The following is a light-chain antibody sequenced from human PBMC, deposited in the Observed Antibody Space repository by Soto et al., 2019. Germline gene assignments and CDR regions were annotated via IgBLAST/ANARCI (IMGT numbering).Light chain of an antibody. V-gene: IGKV2-28*01. Sequence: MGLTQSPLYLPVTLGEPASMSCRSSQSLLHSNDYNYLDWYLQKPGQSPQLLIYLGSNRASGVPDRFTGNGSGTDFTLKISRVEAEDVGVYYCMQALQTLWTFGQGTKVDIK. CDR2: LGS. CDR3: MQALQTLWT. J-gene: IGKJ1*01. CDR1: QSLLHSNDYNY.